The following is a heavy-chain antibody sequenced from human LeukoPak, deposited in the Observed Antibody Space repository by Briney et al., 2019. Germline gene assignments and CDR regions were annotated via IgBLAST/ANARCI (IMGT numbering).Heavy chain of an antibody. CDR2: IRYDGSNK. D-gene: IGHD3-3*01. V-gene: IGHV3-30*02. Sequence: RGSLRLSCAASGFTFSTYAMHWVRQAPGKGLEWVAFIRYDGSNKYYADSVKGRFTISRDNSKNTLYLQVNSLRAEDTAVYYCAKAQSNYDFWSGADYWGQGTLVTVSS. J-gene: IGHJ4*02. CDR1: GFTFSTYA. CDR3: AKAQSNYDFWSGADY.